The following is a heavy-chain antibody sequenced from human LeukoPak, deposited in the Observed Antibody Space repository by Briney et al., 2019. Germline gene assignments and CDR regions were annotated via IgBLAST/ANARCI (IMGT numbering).Heavy chain of an antibody. Sequence: SETLSLTCTVSGGSISSGGYYWSWIRQHPGKGLEWIGYIYYSGSTYYNPSLKSRVTISVDTSKNQFSLKLSSVTAADTAVYYCARGTETDASGSNGFFSSHYWGQGTLVTVST. J-gene: IGHJ4*02. CDR1: GGSISSGGYY. D-gene: IGHD2-8*01. CDR3: ARGTETDASGSNGFFSSHY. CDR2: IYYSGST. V-gene: IGHV4-31*03.